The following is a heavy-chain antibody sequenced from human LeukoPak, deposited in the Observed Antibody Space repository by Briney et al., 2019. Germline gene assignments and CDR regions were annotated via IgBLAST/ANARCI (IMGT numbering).Heavy chain of an antibody. J-gene: IGHJ4*02. CDR3: ARGRDYDFWSGYYY. CDR1: GFTFSSYA. V-gene: IGHV3-23*01. D-gene: IGHD3-3*01. CDR2: ISGSGGST. Sequence: GGSLRLFCAASGFTFSSYAMSWVRQAPGKGLEWVSAISGSGGSTYYADSVKGRFTISRDNSKNTLYLQMNSLRAEDTAVYYCARGRDYDFWSGYYYWGQGTLVTVSS.